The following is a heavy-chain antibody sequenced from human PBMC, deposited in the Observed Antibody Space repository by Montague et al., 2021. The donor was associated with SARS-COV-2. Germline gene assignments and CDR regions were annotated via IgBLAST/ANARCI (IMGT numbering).Heavy chain of an antibody. D-gene: IGHD1-1*01. Sequence: SETLSLTCTVSGGAITVSRYDWGWIRQPPGKGLECIGSVYYTGTTSYNASLKSRLTISVDTSENQFSLKMTSVTASDTAVYYCARHRANAGSFDIWGQGTMVTVSS. CDR2: VYYTGTT. CDR3: ARHRANAGSFDI. J-gene: IGHJ3*02. CDR1: GGAITVSRYD. V-gene: IGHV4-39*01.